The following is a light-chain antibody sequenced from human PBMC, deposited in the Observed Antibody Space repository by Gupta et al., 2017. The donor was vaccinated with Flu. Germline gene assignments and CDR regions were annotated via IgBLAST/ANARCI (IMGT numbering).Light chain of an antibody. Sequence: GTNSDIGAYNYVAWYQHHPGQAPKLIIFEVDNRPSGVSNRISGSKSGKTASLTISGLQAEDEAHYYCSSYSGSSTLFGGGTKLTVL. CDR2: EVD. CDR3: SSYSGSSTL. V-gene: IGLV2-14*01. CDR1: NSDIGAYNY. J-gene: IGLJ2*01.